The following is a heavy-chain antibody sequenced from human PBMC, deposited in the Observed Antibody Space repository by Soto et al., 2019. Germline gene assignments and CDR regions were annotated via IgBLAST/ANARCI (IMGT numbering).Heavy chain of an antibody. D-gene: IGHD6-25*01. CDR3: ARVSIAADGPFIDH. V-gene: IGHV4-30-4*01. J-gene: IGHJ4*02. CDR1: GGSISSGNYY. Sequence: SETLSLTSPVSGGSISSGNYYWSWIRQPPGKGLEWIGYIFHTGSTYFNPSLRSRVSISIDTSKSHFSLKLTSVTAADTAMFYCARVSIAADGPFIDHWGQGALVTVSS. CDR2: IFHTGST.